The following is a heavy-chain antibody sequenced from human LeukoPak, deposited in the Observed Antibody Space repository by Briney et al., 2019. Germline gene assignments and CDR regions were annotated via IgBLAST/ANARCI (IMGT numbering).Heavy chain of an antibody. Sequence: GGSLRLSCAASGFTFSNAWMAWVRQAPGKGLEWVGRIKSKTDGGTTNYAAPVKGRFAISRDDSRNMLYLQMNSLETEDTALYYCTTDSYCGGDCYSNLDHWGQGTLVTVSS. D-gene: IGHD2-21*02. J-gene: IGHJ4*02. V-gene: IGHV3-15*01. CDR2: IKSKTDGGTT. CDR3: TTDSYCGGDCYSNLDH. CDR1: GFTFSNAW.